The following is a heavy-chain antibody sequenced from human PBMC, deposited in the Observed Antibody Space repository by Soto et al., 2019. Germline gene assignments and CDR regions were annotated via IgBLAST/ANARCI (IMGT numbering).Heavy chain of an antibody. D-gene: IGHD1-26*01. V-gene: IGHV1-69*01. CDR3: ARDGGRHSGGIDY. CDR1: GGTFSSYS. J-gene: IGHJ4*02. Sequence: QVQLVQSGAEVKKPGSSVKVSCKASGGTFSSYSINWVRQAPGQGLEWMGEIIPIFGTANYAKKFQGRVTITADESTSTAYVERSSLRSEDTGVYYCARDGGRHSGGIDYWGQGTLVTVSS. CDR2: IIPIFGTA.